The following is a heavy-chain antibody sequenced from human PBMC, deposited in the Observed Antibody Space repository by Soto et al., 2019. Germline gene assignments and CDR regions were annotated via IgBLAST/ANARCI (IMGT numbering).Heavy chain of an antibody. D-gene: IGHD3-10*01. V-gene: IGHV1-3*01. CDR3: ARDHGFGELLPSGFYDGMDV. CDR1: GYTFTSYA. Sequence: QVQLVQSGAEVKKPGASVKVSCKASGYTFTSYAMHWVRQAPGQRLEWMGWINAGNGNTKYSQKFQGRVTITRDTSASTAYMERSSLRAEDTAVYYCARDHGFGELLPSGFYDGMDVWGQGTTVTVSS. CDR2: INAGNGNT. J-gene: IGHJ6*02.